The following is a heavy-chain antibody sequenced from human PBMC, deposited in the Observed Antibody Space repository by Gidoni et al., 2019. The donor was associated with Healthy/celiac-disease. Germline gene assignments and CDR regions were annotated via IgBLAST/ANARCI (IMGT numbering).Heavy chain of an antibody. Sequence: QVQRVQSGAEVKKPGASVKVSCKASGGTFSSYTISWVRQAPGQGLEWMGRIIPILGIANYAQKFQGRVTITADKSTSTAYMELSSLRSEDTAVYYCARVSAEDYYFDYWGQGTLVTVSS. J-gene: IGHJ4*02. CDR3: ARVSAEDYYFDY. CDR2: IIPILGIA. CDR1: GGTFSSYT. D-gene: IGHD2-15*01. V-gene: IGHV1-69*02.